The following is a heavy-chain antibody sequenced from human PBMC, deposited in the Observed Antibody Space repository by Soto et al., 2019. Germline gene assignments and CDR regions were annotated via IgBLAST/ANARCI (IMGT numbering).Heavy chain of an antibody. D-gene: IGHD2-15*01. CDR3: TRDSRGRNYYYMDV. CDR1: GGSISNYY. J-gene: IGHJ6*03. Sequence: SETLSLTCSVSGGSISNYYWSWIRQPPGKRLEWIGYIYYSGSTNYNPSLKSRVTISVDTSKNQFSLQLTSVTAADTAVYYCTRDSRGRNYYYMDVWGKGTTVTVSS. CDR2: IYYSGST. V-gene: IGHV4-59*01.